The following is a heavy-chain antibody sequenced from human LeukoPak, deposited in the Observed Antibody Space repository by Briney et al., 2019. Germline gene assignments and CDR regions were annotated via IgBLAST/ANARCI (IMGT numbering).Heavy chain of an antibody. CDR1: GFTFSSYS. CDR2: LSSDGSNK. CDR3: ASSPLGMGRDY. D-gene: IGHD7-27*01. V-gene: IGHV3-30-3*01. Sequence: GRSLRLSCAASGFTFSSYSMHWVRQAPRKGLEREAVLSSDGSNKYYANSVKGRFTISRDNSKNTLSLQMTSLRAEDTAVYYCASSPLGMGRDYWGQGTLVTVSS. J-gene: IGHJ4*02.